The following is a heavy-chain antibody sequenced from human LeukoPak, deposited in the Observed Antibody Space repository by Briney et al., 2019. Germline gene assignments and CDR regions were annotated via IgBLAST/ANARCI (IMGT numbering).Heavy chain of an antibody. J-gene: IGHJ3*02. Sequence: GSLRLSCAASGFTFSNAWMSWIRQPPGKGLEWIGEINHSGSTNYNPSLKSRVTISVDTSKNQFSLKLSSVTAADTAVYYCASLWPYQLSAFDIWGQGTMVTVSS. CDR3: ASLWPYQLSAFDI. CDR2: INHSGST. D-gene: IGHD2-2*01. V-gene: IGHV4-34*01. CDR1: GFTFSNAW.